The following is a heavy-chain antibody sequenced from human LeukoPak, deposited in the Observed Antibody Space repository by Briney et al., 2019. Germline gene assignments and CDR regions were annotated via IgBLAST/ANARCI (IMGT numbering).Heavy chain of an antibody. D-gene: IGHD1-26*01. CDR1: AYSISNGFV. J-gene: IGHJ5*02. CDR3: TRLSHVAGAPKISWFDP. Sequence: SETLSLTCTVSAYSISNGFVWGWIRQPPGKGLEWIASIYHSGTTYYNPSLKSRVTMSVDTSKNQFSLRLSSVTAADTAVYYCTRLSHVAGAPKISWFDPWGQGTLVTVSS. V-gene: IGHV4-38-2*02. CDR2: IYHSGTT.